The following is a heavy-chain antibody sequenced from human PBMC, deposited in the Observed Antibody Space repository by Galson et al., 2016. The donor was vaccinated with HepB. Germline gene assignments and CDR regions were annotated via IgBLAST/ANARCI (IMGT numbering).Heavy chain of an antibody. J-gene: IGHJ4*02. CDR2: IYSGGNS. Sequence: SETLSLTCTVSGGSISSGNNYWGWIRQPPGKGLEWIGSIYSGGNSYYSPSLESRVTISLDTSRNQFSLRLSSVTAADTALYYCARHERGSSSWFLYWGQGSLVTVSS. D-gene: IGHD6-13*01. CDR1: GGSISSGNNY. CDR3: ARHERGSSSWFLY. V-gene: IGHV4-39*01.